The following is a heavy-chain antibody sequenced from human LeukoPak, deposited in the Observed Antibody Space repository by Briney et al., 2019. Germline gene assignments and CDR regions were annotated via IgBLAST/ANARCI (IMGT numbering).Heavy chain of an antibody. Sequence: GSSVKVSCKASGGTFSSYAISWVRQAPGQGLEWRGRIIPILGIANYAQKFQGRVTITADKSTSTAYMELSSLRSEDTAVYYCAREVRPNWFDPWGQGTLVTVSS. V-gene: IGHV1-69*04. CDR3: AREVRPNWFDP. J-gene: IGHJ5*02. CDR1: GGTFSSYA. D-gene: IGHD4-11*01. CDR2: IIPILGIA.